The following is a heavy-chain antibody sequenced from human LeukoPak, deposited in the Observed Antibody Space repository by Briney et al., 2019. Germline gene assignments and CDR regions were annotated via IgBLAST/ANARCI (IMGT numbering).Heavy chain of an antibody. D-gene: IGHD6-19*01. CDR2: INPNSGGT. CDR1: GYTFTGYY. Sequence: ASVKVPCKASGYTFTGYYMHWVRQAPGQGLEWMGWINPNSGGTNYAQKFQGRVTMTRDTSISTAYMELSRLRSDDTAVYYCARGDSSGWSDFDYWGQGTLVTVSS. CDR3: ARGDSSGWSDFDY. J-gene: IGHJ4*02. V-gene: IGHV1-2*02.